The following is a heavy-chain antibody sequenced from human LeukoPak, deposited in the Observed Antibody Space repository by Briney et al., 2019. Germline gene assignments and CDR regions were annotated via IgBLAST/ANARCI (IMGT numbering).Heavy chain of an antibody. CDR3: ARRIVGATSPFDY. D-gene: IGHD1-26*01. Sequence: SSETLSLTCTVSGGSISSYYWSWIRQPPGKGLEWIGYIYYSGSTNYNPSLKSRVTISVDTSKNQFSLKLSSVTAADTAVYYCARRIVGATSPFDYWGQGTLVTVSS. CDR1: GGSISSYY. J-gene: IGHJ4*02. V-gene: IGHV4-59*08. CDR2: IYYSGST.